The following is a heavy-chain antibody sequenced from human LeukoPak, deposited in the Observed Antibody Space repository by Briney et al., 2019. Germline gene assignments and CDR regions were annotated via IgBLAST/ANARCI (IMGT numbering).Heavy chain of an antibody. CDR3: ATGTILRYFDWLLGHDAFDI. V-gene: IGHV1-24*01. D-gene: IGHD3-9*01. CDR2: FDPEDGET. Sequence: ASGKVSCKVSGYTLTELSMHWVRQAPGKGLERMGGFDPEDGETIYAQKFQGRVTMTEDTSTDTAYMELSSLRSEDTAVYYCATGTILRYFDWLLGHDAFDIWGQGTMVTVSS. CDR1: GYTLTELS. J-gene: IGHJ3*02.